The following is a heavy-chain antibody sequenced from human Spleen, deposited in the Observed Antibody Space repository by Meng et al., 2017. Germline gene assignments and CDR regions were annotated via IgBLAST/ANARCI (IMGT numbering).Heavy chain of an antibody. CDR2: ITGGGDET. CDR3: AKEEVPNDY. CDR1: GFTFHNHP. V-gene: IGHV3-23*01. J-gene: IGHJ4*02. Sequence: GESLKISCAASGFTFHNHPLNWVRQPPGKGLEWVSGITGGGDETHYADSVKGRFTISRDNSQNTLYLQMNSLRVEDTAVYYCAKEEVPNDYWGQGTLVTVSS. D-gene: IGHD1-1*01.